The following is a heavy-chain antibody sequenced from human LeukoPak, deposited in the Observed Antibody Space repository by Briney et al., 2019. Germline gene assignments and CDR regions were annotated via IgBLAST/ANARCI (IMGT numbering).Heavy chain of an antibody. D-gene: IGHD6-13*01. V-gene: IGHV4-39*01. J-gene: IGHJ4*02. Sequence: SETLSLTCTVSGGSISSSSYYWGWIRQPPGKGLEWIGSMCYTGSTYYNPSLKSRVTISVDTSKNQFSLKLSSVTAADMAVYYCARLQQLTFDYWGQGTLVTVSS. CDR1: GGSISSSSYY. CDR2: MCYTGST. CDR3: ARLQQLTFDY.